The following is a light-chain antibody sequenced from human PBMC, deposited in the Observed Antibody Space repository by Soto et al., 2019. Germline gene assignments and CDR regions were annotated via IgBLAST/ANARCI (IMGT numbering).Light chain of an antibody. CDR1: QSLLHSNGYTN. CDR2: LGS. CDR3: MQALQTPRT. Sequence: DIVMTQSPLSLPVTPGGPASISCSSSQSLLHSNGYTNLDWYLQKPGQSPQVLIYLGSNRASGVPDRFSGSGAGTDFTLKISRVEAEDVGVYYCMQALQTPRTFGQGTKLEIK. V-gene: IGKV2-28*01. J-gene: IGKJ2*01.